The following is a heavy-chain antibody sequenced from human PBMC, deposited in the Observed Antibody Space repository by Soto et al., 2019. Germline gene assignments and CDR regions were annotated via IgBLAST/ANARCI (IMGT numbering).Heavy chain of an antibody. CDR1: GGSISSSSYY. J-gene: IGHJ4*02. CDR3: ARRESYDILTGYYHFDY. Sequence: SETLSLTCSVSGGSISSSSYYWGWIRQPPGKGLEWVGNIYYSGSTYYNPSLKSRVTISVDTSKNQFSLKLSSVTAADTAVYYCARRESYDILTGYYHFDYWGQGTLVTV. CDR2: IYYSGST. D-gene: IGHD3-9*01. V-gene: IGHV4-39*01.